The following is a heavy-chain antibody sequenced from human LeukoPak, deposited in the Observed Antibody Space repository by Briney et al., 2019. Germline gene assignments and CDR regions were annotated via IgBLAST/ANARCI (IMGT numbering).Heavy chain of an antibody. Sequence: PGGSLRLSCAASGFTFSSYAMHWVRQAPGKGLEWVAVISYDGSNKYYADSVNGRFTISRDNSKNTLYLQMNSLRAEDTAVYYCARASELNWGNYYYYGMDVWGQGTTVTVSS. V-gene: IGHV3-30*04. CDR1: GFTFSSYA. D-gene: IGHD7-27*01. CDR3: ARASELNWGNYYYYGMDV. CDR2: ISYDGSNK. J-gene: IGHJ6*02.